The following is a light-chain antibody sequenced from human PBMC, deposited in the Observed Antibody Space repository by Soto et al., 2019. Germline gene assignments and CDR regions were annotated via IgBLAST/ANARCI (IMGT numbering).Light chain of an antibody. CDR1: QSILYTPNNNNY. V-gene: IGKV4-1*01. J-gene: IGKJ1*01. CDR2: WAS. Sequence: DIVMTQSPDSLAVSLGERATINCKSSQSILYTPNNNNYLAWFQQKPGQPPRLLTYWASTRESGVPDRFSGSGSGAEFTLTSSSSEAEDVSVYYCQQYYTTFPTCGQGTKVEIK. CDR3: QQYYTTFPT.